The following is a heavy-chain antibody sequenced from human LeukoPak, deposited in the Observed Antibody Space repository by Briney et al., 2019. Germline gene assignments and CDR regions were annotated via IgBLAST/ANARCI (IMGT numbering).Heavy chain of an antibody. D-gene: IGHD6-13*01. CDR1: GLTVSDNY. CDR2: MYSRGDT. CDR3: ARDAPQVLAAGVLAS. V-gene: IGHV3-53*01. J-gene: IGHJ5*02. Sequence: GGSLRLSCAASGLTVSDNYMSWVRQAPGKGLEWVSVMYSRGDTYYANSVKGRFTFSRDISKNTLYLQMNGLRTEDTAMYYCARDAPQVLAAGVLASWGQGTLVIVSS.